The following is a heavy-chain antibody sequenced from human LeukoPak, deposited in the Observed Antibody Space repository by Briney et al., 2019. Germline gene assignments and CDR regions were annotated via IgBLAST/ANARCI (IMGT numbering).Heavy chain of an antibody. CDR2: IYHSGST. CDR1: GYSISSGYY. CDR3: ARDHSSSWSTNAFDI. V-gene: IGHV4-38-2*02. J-gene: IGHJ3*02. Sequence: SETLSLTCAVSGYSISSGYYWGWIRQPPGKGLEWIGGIYHSGSTYYNPSLKSRVTISVDTSKNQCSLKLSSVTAADTAVYYCARDHSSSWSTNAFDIWGQGTMVTVSS. D-gene: IGHD6-13*01.